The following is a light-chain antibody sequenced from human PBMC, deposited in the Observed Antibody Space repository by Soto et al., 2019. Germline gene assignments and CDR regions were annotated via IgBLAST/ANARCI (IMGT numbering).Light chain of an antibody. J-gene: IGKJ5*01. Sequence: DIQMTQSPSSLSASVGDRVTITCRASQDISVYLAWYQQKPGKVPKLLIYSASTLQSGVPSRFSGSGSGTDSTLTISSLQPEDVAPYYCQKYNTAPLSVGQGTRLEIK. CDR2: SAS. V-gene: IGKV1-27*01. CDR1: QDISVY. CDR3: QKYNTAPLS.